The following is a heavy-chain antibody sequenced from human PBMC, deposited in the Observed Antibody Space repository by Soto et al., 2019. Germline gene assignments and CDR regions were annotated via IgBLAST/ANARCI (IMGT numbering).Heavy chain of an antibody. J-gene: IGHJ5*02. CDR2: ISYSGTT. CDR3: ARGRGYSYGLDP. D-gene: IGHD5-18*01. Sequence: PLETLSLTCTVSGDSISSNNNYWSWMRQPPGEGLEWIGFISYSGTTSYSPSLKSRVAISLDTSKNQFSLSLSSVTAADTAVYYCARGRGYSYGLDPWGQGTLVTVSS. V-gene: IGHV4-30-4*01. CDR1: GDSISSNNNY.